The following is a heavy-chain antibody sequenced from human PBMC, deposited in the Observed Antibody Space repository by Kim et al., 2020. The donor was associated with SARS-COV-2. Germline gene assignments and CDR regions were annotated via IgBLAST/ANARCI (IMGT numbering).Heavy chain of an antibody. CDR2: IYYSGST. D-gene: IGHD2-15*01. CDR1: GGSISSYY. CDR3: ARGEVVAATLYYFDY. J-gene: IGHJ4*02. V-gene: IGHV4-59*13. Sequence: SETLSLTCTVSGGSISSYYWSWIRQPPGKGLEWIGYIYYSGSTNYNPSLKSRVTISVDTSKNQFSLKLSSVTAADTAVYYCARGEVVAATLYYFDYWGQGTLVTVSS.